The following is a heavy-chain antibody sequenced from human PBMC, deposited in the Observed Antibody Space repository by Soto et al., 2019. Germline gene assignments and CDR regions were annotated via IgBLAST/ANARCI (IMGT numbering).Heavy chain of an antibody. CDR2: INAGNGNT. CDR1: GYTFTSYG. J-gene: IGHJ3*02. CDR3: ASSSSGYRGVPFDI. D-gene: IGHD3-22*01. Sequence: GASVKVSCKASGYTFTSYGISWVRQAPGQRLEWMGWINAGNGNTKYSQKFQGRVTITRDTSASTAYMELSSLRSEDTAVYYCASSSSGYRGVPFDIWGQGTMVTVS. V-gene: IGHV1-3*01.